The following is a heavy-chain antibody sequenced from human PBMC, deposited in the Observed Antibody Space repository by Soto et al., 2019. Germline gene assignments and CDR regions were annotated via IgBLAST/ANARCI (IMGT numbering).Heavy chain of an antibody. CDR3: ARDPYQDYGDSYYFQPLGA. D-gene: IGHD4-17*01. Sequence: SETLSPTCSVSGASASTVDYSWSWIRQPPGKGVEWIGYIYETRSTYYNPCIQSPVTTSMDTSKSQFSLNLTSVTAADPAVYFCARDPYQDYGDSYYFQPLGAWGPGLQVTVSS. J-gene: IGHJ4*03. CDR2: IYETRST. V-gene: IGHV4-30-4*01. CDR1: GASASTVDYS.